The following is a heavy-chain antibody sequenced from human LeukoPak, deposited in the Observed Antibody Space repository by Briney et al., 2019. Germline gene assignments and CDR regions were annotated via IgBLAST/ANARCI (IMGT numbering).Heavy chain of an antibody. V-gene: IGHV3-7*01. Sequence: GESLKISCKGSGYSFSSYWISWVRQAPGEGLEGVSNIKQDGREKYDVDSVKGRFTISRGNAKNSLYLQMKSLRAEDTAVDYCARVYCTTGVCGAFDYWGQGTLVTVSS. CDR2: IKQDGREK. CDR3: ARVYCTTGVCGAFDY. J-gene: IGHJ4*02. CDR1: GYSFSSYW. D-gene: IGHD2-8*01.